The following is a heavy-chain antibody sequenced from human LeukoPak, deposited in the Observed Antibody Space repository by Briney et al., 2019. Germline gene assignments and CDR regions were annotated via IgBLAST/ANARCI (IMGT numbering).Heavy chain of an antibody. CDR1: GFTFSNTW. J-gene: IGHJ4*02. V-gene: IGHV3-15*01. D-gene: IGHD1-26*01. Sequence: GGSRRLARPPYGFTFSNTWMSWVRQVHGRVREWVGRTKSKTDGETTDYAAPVKGRFTISRDDSKNTLYLQMNSLKTEDTAVYYCTTEDGGGATSELFDYWGQGTLVTVSS. CDR2: TKSKTDGETT. CDR3: TTEDGGGATSELFDY.